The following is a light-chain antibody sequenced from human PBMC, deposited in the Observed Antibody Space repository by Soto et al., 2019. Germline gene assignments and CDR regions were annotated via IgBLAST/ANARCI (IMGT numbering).Light chain of an antibody. CDR1: SSGVENYNL. J-gene: IGLJ2*01. Sequence: QSALTQPASVSGSPGQSITLSCTRTSSGVENYNLVSWYQHRPGKAPKLIIYEGSQRPSGVSDRFSGSKSGNTASLTIPGLRAEDEADIYCSSYAGAVVFGGGTKLTVL. V-gene: IGLV2-23*01. CDR2: EGS. CDR3: SSYAGAVV.